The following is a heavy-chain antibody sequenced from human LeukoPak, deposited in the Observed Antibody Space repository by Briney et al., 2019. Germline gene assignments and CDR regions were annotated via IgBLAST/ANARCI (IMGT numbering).Heavy chain of an antibody. V-gene: IGHV3-11*01. D-gene: IGHD4-17*01. CDR1: GFTFSDYY. J-gene: IGHJ4*02. CDR3: ARTPITVTIPDYFDY. Sequence: GGSLRLSCAASGFTFSDYYMSWIRQAPGKGLEWVSYISSSGSTIYYADSVKGRFTISRDNAKNSLYLQMNSLRAEDTAVYFCARTPITVTIPDYFDYWGQGILVTVSS. CDR2: ISSSGSTI.